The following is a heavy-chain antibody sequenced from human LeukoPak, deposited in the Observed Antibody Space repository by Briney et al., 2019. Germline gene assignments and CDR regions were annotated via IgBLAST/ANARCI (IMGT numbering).Heavy chain of an antibody. CDR2: LIDTGGST. CDR1: GFTFSSYA. J-gene: IGHJ4*02. Sequence: PGGSLRLSCAASGFTFSSYAMTWVRQAPGKGLDWVSSLIDTGGSTYYAYSVKGRFTISRDNSKNTLYLQMNSLRAEDTALYYCAKGGMSSSGLDYWGQGTLVTVSS. CDR3: AKGGMSSSGLDY. D-gene: IGHD6-19*01. V-gene: IGHV3-23*01.